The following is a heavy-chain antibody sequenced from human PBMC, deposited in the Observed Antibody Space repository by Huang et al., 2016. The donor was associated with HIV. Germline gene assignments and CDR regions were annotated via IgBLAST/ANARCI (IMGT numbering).Heavy chain of an antibody. V-gene: IGHV4-61*01. CDR2: VYYRGRT. D-gene: IGHD6-19*01. CDR1: GGSVSSGSYY. J-gene: IGHJ4*02. CDR3: AREMAARPGFDY. Sequence: QVQLQESGPGLVKPSETLSLTCTVSGGSVSSGSYYWSWIRQPPGKGLEGIGYVYYRGRTNYNPSRKSRVTRSVDTSKNQFALKLSSVTAADTAVYYCAREMAARPGFDYWGQGTLVTVSS.